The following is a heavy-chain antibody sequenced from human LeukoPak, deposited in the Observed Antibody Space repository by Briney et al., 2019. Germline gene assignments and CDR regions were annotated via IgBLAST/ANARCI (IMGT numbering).Heavy chain of an antibody. Sequence: SETLSLTCDVYSGSFSSNYWSWIRQPPGKGLEWIGEINHSGSTNYNPSLKSRVTLSVDTSKNQVSLKLTSVSAADTAVYYCALRNGHSSSSGDYWGQGTLVTVSS. D-gene: IGHD6-6*01. CDR3: ALRNGHSSSSGDY. CDR1: SGSFSSNY. V-gene: IGHV4-34*01. J-gene: IGHJ4*02. CDR2: INHSGST.